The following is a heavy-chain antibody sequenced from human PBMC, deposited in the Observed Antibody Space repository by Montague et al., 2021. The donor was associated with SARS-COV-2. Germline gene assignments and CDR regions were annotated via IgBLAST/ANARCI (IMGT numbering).Heavy chain of an antibody. CDR1: GGSISSYY. J-gene: IGHJ5*02. D-gene: IGHD1-20*01. CDR3: ARTEYNWNDWFDP. Sequence: SETLSLTCSVSGGSISSYYWSWIRQSPGKGLEWIEYIFHSGITDYNPSLKSRVTISVDMSKNQFSLQLNSVTAADSAVYYCARTEYNWNDWFDPWGQGTLVTVSS. V-gene: IGHV4-59*13. CDR2: IFHSGIT.